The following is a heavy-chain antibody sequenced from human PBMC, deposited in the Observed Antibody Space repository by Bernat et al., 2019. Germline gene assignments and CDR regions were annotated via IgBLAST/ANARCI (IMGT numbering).Heavy chain of an antibody. V-gene: IGHV1-18*01. Sequence: QVQLVQSGVEVRRPGASVKVSYKASGYTFTSYDFSWVRQAPGQGLEWMGWISPYNGNTNYAQKFQGKVTMTTDTSTSTVYMELRSLGSDDTAVYYCAREAAYDFWSGVDYGGQGTLVTVSS. CDR1: GYTFTSYD. J-gene: IGHJ4*02. CDR2: ISPYNGNT. CDR3: AREAAYDFWSGVDY. D-gene: IGHD3-3*01.